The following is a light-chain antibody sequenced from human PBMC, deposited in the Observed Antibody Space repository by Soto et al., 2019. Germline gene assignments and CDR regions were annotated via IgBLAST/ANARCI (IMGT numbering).Light chain of an antibody. V-gene: IGLV3-21*04. Sequence: SDELTQPPSVSVAPGKTARITCGGNNIGSKGVHWYQQKPGQAPVLVIYYNTDRPSGIPERFSGSNSGNTATLTISRVEAGDEADYYCQVWDSSNDHVIFGGGTKLTVL. CDR3: QVWDSSNDHVI. CDR1: NIGSKG. J-gene: IGLJ2*01. CDR2: YNT.